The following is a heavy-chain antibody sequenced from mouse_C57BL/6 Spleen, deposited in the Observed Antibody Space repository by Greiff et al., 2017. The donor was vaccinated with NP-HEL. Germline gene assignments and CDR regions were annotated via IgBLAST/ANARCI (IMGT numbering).Heavy chain of an antibody. Sequence: VQLQQSGAELARPGASVKLSCKASGYTFTSYGISWVKQRTGQGLEWIGEIYPRSGNTYYNEKFKGKATLTADKSSSTAYMELRSLTSEYSAVYFCARRGYKDRSPQHADYWGQGTTLTVSS. CDR3: ARRGYKDRSPQHADY. D-gene: IGHD1-3*01. CDR1: GYTFTSYG. V-gene: IGHV1-81*01. J-gene: IGHJ2*01. CDR2: IYPRSGNT.